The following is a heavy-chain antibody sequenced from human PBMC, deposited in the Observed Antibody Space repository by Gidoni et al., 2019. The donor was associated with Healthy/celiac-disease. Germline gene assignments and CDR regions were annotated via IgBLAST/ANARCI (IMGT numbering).Heavy chain of an antibody. CDR3: ARALSSSPAKVED. CDR2: IYYSGST. D-gene: IGHD6-6*01. V-gene: IGHV4-59*01. Sequence: QVQLQESGPGLVKPSETLSLTCTVSGGSISSYYWSWIRQPPGKGLEWIGYIYYSGSTNYNPSLKSRVTISVDTSKNQFSLKLSSVTAADTAVYYCARALSSSPAKVEDWGQGTLVTVSS. J-gene: IGHJ4*02. CDR1: GGSISSYY.